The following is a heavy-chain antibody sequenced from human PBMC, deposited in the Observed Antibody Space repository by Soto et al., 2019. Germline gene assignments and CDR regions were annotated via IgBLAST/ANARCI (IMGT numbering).Heavy chain of an antibody. J-gene: IGHJ5*02. CDR3: ARDMNGYGDYVGWFDP. D-gene: IGHD4-17*01. Sequence: QVQLVESGGGVVQPGRSLRLSCAASGFTFSSYAMHWVRQAPGKGLEWVAVISYDGSNKYYADSVKGRFTISRDNSKNTLYLQMNSLRAADTAVYYCARDMNGYGDYVGWFDPWGQGTLVTVSS. CDR2: ISYDGSNK. CDR1: GFTFSSYA. V-gene: IGHV3-30-3*01.